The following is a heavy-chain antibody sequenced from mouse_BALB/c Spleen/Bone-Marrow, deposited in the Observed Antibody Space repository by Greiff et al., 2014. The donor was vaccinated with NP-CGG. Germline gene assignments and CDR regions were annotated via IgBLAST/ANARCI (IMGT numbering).Heavy chain of an antibody. J-gene: IGHJ1*01. Sequence: VQLKDSGGGLVQPGGSLKLSCAASGFDFSRYWMSWVRQAPGKGLGWIGEINPDSSTINYTPSLKDKFIISRDNAKNTLYLQMSRVRSEDTALYYCALLGYYGYFYVWGAGTTVTVSS. CDR3: ALLGYYGYFYV. V-gene: IGHV4-1*02. CDR1: GFDFSRYW. CDR2: INPDSSTI. D-gene: IGHD2-2*01.